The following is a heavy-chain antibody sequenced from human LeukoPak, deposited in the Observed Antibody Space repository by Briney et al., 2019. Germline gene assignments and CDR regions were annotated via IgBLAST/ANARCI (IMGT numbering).Heavy chain of an antibody. V-gene: IGHV1-2*02. J-gene: IGHJ4*02. CDR3: ARGIYNWNSADY. Sequence: GASVKVSCKASGYTFTGYYMYWVRQAPGQGLEWMGWINPNSGGTNYAQKFQGRVTMTRDTSISTAYMELSRLTSGDTALYYCARGIYNWNSADYWGQGTLVTVSS. CDR1: GYTFTGYY. CDR2: INPNSGGT. D-gene: IGHD1-20*01.